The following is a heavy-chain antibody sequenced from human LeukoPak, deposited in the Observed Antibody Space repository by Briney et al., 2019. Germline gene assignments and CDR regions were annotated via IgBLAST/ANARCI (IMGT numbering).Heavy chain of an antibody. J-gene: IGHJ6*03. Sequence: GGSLRLSCSASESLNGYALSWVRQASGVGLEWVASISSSGSYMYYADSVKGRFIISRDNAKESLSLEMNSLTSHDTAMYYCARCALGVCADNYYMDVWGTGTTVIVSS. CDR3: ARCALGVCADNYYMDV. CDR1: ESLNGYA. D-gene: IGHD5-24*01. CDR2: ISSSGSYM. V-gene: IGHV3-21*04.